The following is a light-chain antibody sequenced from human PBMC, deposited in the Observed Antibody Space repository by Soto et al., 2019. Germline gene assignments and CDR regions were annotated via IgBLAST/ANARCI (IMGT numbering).Light chain of an antibody. CDR2: NDN. V-gene: IGLV1-44*01. J-gene: IGLJ2*01. Sequence: QAVVTQPPSASGTPGQGVAISCSGSSSNMGSNTVNWYQHLPGTAPKLLIYNDNQRPSGVPDRFFGSKSGTSASLAITGLHSEDEADYYCAAWDGSLNHILFGGGTKLTVI. CDR1: SSNMGSNT. CDR3: AAWDGSLNHIL.